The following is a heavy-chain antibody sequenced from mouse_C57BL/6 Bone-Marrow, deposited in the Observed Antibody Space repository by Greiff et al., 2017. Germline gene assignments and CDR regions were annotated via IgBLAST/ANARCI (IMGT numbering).Heavy chain of an antibody. CDR3: ASVRGYEYYFDY. D-gene: IGHD2-3*01. J-gene: IGHJ2*01. Sequence: EVKLVESEGGLVQPGRSMKLSCTASGFTFSDYYMAWVRQVPEKGLEWVANINYDGSSTYYLDSLKSRFIISRDNAKNILYLQMGRLKSEDTATYYCASVRGYEYYFDYWGQGTTLTVSS. CDR1: GFTFSDYY. V-gene: IGHV5-16*01. CDR2: INYDGSST.